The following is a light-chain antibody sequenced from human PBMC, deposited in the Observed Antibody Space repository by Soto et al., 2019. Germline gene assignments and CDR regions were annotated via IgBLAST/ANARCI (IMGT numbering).Light chain of an antibody. CDR1: QSVSSN. Sequence: EIGMTQSPATLSVSPGDRATFSCRASQSVSSNLAWYQQKPGQAPRLLIYGASIRATGIPARFSGSGSGTEFTLTISTLQSEDIAVYYCQQYSKWPPITFGQGTRLEI. CDR3: QQYSKWPPIT. V-gene: IGKV3-15*01. CDR2: GAS. J-gene: IGKJ5*01.